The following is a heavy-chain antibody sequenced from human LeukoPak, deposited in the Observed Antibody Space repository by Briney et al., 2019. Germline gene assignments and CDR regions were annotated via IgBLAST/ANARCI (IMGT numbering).Heavy chain of an antibody. CDR1: GGSFSGYY. J-gene: IGHJ4*02. D-gene: IGHD1-26*01. Sequence: SETLSLTCAVYGGSFSGYYWSWIRQPPGKGLEWIGEINHSGSTNYNPSLKSRVTISVDTSKNQLSLKLSSVTAADTAVYYCARGYSGSRISYWGQGTLVTVSS. V-gene: IGHV4-34*01. CDR2: INHSGST. CDR3: ARGYSGSRISY.